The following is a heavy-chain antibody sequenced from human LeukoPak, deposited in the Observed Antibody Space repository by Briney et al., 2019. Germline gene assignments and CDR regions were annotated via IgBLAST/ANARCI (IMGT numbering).Heavy chain of an antibody. D-gene: IGHD2-2*02. J-gene: IGHJ6*02. Sequence: SETLSLTCTVSGGSISSYYWSWIRQPPGKGLEWIGHIYYSGSTNYNPSLKSRVTMSVDTSKNQFSLKVSSVTAADTAVYYCARVGCSSTSCSTNYGMDVWGQGTTVTVSS. CDR2: IYYSGST. CDR3: ARVGCSSTSCSTNYGMDV. V-gene: IGHV4-59*01. CDR1: GGSISSYY.